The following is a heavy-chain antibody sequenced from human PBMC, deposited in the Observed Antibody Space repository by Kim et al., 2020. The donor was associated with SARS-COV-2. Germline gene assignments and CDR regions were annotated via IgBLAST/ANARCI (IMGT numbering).Heavy chain of an antibody. J-gene: IGHJ4*02. CDR2: INHSGST. CDR1: GGSFSGYY. Sequence: SETLSLTCAVYGGSFSGYYWSWIRQPPGKGLEWIGEINHSGSTNYNPSLKSRVTISVDTSKNQFSLKLSSVTAADTAVYYCASNLPTTVTHTHFDYWGQG. CDR3: ASNLPTTVTHTHFDY. V-gene: IGHV4-34*01. D-gene: IGHD4-4*01.